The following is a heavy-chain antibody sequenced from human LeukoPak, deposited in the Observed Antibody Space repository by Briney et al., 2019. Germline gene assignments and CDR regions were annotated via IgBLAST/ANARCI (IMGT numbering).Heavy chain of an antibody. CDR2: INPNSGGT. CDR3: ASSIAAAVGLDY. J-gene: IGHJ4*02. V-gene: IGHV1-2*02. D-gene: IGHD6-13*01. Sequence: ASVKVSCKASGYAFTGYYMHWVRQAPGQGLEWMGWINPNSGGTNYAQKFQGRVTMTRDTSISTAYMELSRLRSDDTAVYYCASSIAAAVGLDYWGQGTLVTVSS. CDR1: GYAFTGYY.